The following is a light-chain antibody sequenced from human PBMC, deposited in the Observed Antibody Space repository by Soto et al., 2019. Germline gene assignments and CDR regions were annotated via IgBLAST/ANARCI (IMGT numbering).Light chain of an antibody. CDR1: QTISSW. Sequence: DIQMTQSPSTLSGSVGDRVSITCRASQTISSWLAWYQQKPGKAPKLLIYKASTLESGVPSRFSGSGSGTEFTLTISSLQPDDFATYYCQQYNSYPLTFGGGTKVDIK. V-gene: IGKV1-5*03. J-gene: IGKJ4*01. CDR3: QQYNSYPLT. CDR2: KAS.